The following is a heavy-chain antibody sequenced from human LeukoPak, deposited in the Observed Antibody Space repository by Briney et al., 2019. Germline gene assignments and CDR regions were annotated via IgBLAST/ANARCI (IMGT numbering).Heavy chain of an antibody. J-gene: IGHJ4*02. CDR3: AKGTHSGYDYFDY. CDR2: ISGSGGST. D-gene: IGHD5-12*01. CDR1: GFTFSSYA. V-gene: IGHV3-23*01. Sequence: GGSLRLSCAASGFTFSSYAMSWVRQAAGKGPEWVSAISGSGGSTYYADSVKGRFTISRDNSKNTLYLQMNSLRAEDTAVYYCAKGTHSGYDYFDYWGQGTLVTVSS.